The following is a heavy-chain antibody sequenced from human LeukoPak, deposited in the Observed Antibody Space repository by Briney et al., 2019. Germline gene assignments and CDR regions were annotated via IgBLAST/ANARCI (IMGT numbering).Heavy chain of an antibody. CDR1: GFTFSTYN. CDR3: AKAYCGGDCY. J-gene: IGHJ4*02. V-gene: IGHV3-21*01. Sequence: GGSLRLSCTASGFTFSTYNMNWVRQAPGKGLEWVSSISTGSSYIYYADSVKGRFTISRDNAKNSLYLQMNSLRAEDTAVYYCAKAYCGGDCYWGQGTLVTVSS. CDR2: ISTGSSYI. D-gene: IGHD2-21*02.